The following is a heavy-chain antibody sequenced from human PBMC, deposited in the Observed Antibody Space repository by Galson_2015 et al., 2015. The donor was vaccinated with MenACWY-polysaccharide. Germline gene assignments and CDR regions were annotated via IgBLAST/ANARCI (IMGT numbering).Heavy chain of an antibody. J-gene: IGHJ4*02. CDR2: INPNSGGT. D-gene: IGHD4-17*01. CDR3: ARAYVATVTTDYFDY. CDR1: GYTFTGYY. V-gene: IGHV1-2*02. Sequence: SVKVSCKASGYTFTGYYMHWVRQAPGQGLEWMGWINPNSGGTNYAQKFQGRVTMTRDTSISTAYMELSRLRSDDTAVYYCARAYVATVTTDYFDYWGQGTLVTGSS.